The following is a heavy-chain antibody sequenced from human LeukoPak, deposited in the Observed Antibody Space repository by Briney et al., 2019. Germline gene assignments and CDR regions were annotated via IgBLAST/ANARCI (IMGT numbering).Heavy chain of an antibody. Sequence: GASVKVSCKASGYTFTSYGISWVRQAPGQGLEWMGWISAYNGNTNYAQKLQGRVTMTTDTSTSTAYMELRSLRSDDTAVYYCAREGAYCGGDCYLPYYYYYGMDVWGQGTTVTISS. CDR2: ISAYNGNT. V-gene: IGHV1-18*01. CDR3: AREGAYCGGDCYLPYYYYYGMDV. J-gene: IGHJ6*02. CDR1: GYTFTSYG. D-gene: IGHD2-21*02.